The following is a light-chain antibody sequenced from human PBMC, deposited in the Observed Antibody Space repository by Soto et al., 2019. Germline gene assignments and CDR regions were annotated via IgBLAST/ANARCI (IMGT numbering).Light chain of an antibody. CDR1: SSNIGAGFD. CDR2: GNS. Sequence: QSVLTQPPSVSGAPGQTVTISCTGSSSNIGAGFDVHWYQQLPGTAPKVFIYGNSNRPSGVPDRFSGSKSGTSASLAITGLQAEYEADYYCQSYDTSLRDWVFGGGTKVTVL. J-gene: IGLJ3*02. V-gene: IGLV1-40*01. CDR3: QSYDTSLRDWV.